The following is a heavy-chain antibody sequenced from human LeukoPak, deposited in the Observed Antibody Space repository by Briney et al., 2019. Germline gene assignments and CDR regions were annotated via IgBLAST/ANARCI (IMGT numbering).Heavy chain of an antibody. V-gene: IGHV1-24*01. CDR3: ATDYRSLGSPGEYYFDY. CDR2: FDPEDGET. J-gene: IGHJ4*02. Sequence: ASVKVSCEVSGYTLTELSMHWVRQAPGKGLEWMGGFDPEDGETIYAQKFQGRVTMTEDTSTDTAYMELSSLRSEDTAVYYCATDYRSLGSPGEYYFDYWGQGTLVTVSS. D-gene: IGHD1-26*01. CDR1: GYTLTELS.